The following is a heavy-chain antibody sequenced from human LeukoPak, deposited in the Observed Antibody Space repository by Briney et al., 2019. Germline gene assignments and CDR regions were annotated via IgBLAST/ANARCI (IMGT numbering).Heavy chain of an antibody. CDR1: GFTFRSHA. Sequence: GGSLRLSCSAAGFTFRSHAMHWVRQAPGKGLEYVSTINDDGGLTYYADSVKGRFTISRDNSKNTVYLQMNNLRPDDSAVYHCLKGGWATIGPPKGWGQGTQVSVSS. V-gene: IGHV3-64D*06. CDR2: INDDGGLT. J-gene: IGHJ4*02. D-gene: IGHD5-24*01. CDR3: LKGGWATIGPPKG.